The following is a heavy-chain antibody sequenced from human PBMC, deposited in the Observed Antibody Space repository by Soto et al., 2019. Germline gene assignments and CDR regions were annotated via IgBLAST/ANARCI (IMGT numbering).Heavy chain of an antibody. J-gene: IGHJ5*02. Sequence: QVQLQQWGAGLLKPSETLSLTCAVYGGSFSGYYWSWIRQPPGKGLEWIGEINHSGSTNYNPSLKSRVTISVDTSKNQFSLKLSSMTAADTAVYYCARAGITIFGVAPNWFDPWGQGTLVTVSS. CDR3: ARAGITIFGVAPNWFDP. CDR1: GGSFSGYY. D-gene: IGHD3-3*01. V-gene: IGHV4-34*01. CDR2: INHSGST.